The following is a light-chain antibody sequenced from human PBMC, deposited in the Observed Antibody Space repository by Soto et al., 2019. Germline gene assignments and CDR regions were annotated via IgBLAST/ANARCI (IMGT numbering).Light chain of an antibody. Sequence: IQSTQYPPSIFASLGYRSTTTCVASQGLSSCLAWYQQRPGKAPKLLSAAASNLQSGVPSRFSGSGSGTDFTLTIGSLQPEDFATYYCQQAYSFPVTFGQGTRLEIK. J-gene: IGKJ5*01. CDR2: AAS. CDR3: QQAYSFPVT. V-gene: IGKV1D-12*01. CDR1: QGLSSC.